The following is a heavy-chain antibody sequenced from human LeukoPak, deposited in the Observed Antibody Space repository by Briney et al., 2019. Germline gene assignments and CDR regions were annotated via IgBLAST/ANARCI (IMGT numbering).Heavy chain of an antibody. J-gene: IGHJ4*02. D-gene: IGHD5-18*01. CDR2: ISYDGSNK. Sequence: GGSLRLSCAASGFTFSSYAMHWVRQAPGKGLEWVAVISYDGSNKYYADSVKGRFTISRDNSKNTLYLQMNSLRAEDTAVYYCARDPTDTAMVTVNWGQGTLVTVSS. V-gene: IGHV3-30*04. CDR3: ARDPTDTAMVTVN. CDR1: GFTFSSYA.